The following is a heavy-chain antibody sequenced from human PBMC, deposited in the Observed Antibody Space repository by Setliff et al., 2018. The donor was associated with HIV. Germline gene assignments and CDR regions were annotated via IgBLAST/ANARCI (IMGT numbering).Heavy chain of an antibody. CDR3: AREGVGYNPFYHYGMDV. J-gene: IGHJ6*02. CDR2: IYYTEIT. D-gene: IGHD5-12*01. CDR1: GGSISSGGYY. Sequence: ASETLSLTCTVSGGSISSGGYYWSWIRQHPGKGLEWIGHIYYTEITYYNPSLRSRLTISLDTSKNQFSLKLSSVTAADTAVYFCAREGVGYNPFYHYGMDVWGQGTTVTVSS. V-gene: IGHV4-31*03.